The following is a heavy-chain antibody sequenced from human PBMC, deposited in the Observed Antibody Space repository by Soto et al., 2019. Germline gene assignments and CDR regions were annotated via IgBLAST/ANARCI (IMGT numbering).Heavy chain of an antibody. J-gene: IGHJ3*02. CDR2: ISGSGGRT. D-gene: IGHD1-1*01. CDR1: GFTFSSYA. CDR3: VKQWYSTTYCDVFDI. V-gene: IGHV3-23*01. Sequence: EVQLLESGGGLVQPGGSLRLSCAASGFTFSSYAMSWVRQAPGKGLEWVSVISGSGGRTDHADSVKGRLTISRDNSKNTLYLQMHGMRGEDKAKNDCVKQWYSTTYCDVFDIWGQGTLVTV.